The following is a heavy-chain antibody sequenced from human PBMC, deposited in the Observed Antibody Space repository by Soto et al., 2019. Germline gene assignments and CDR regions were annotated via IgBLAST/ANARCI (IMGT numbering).Heavy chain of an antibody. V-gene: IGHV4-61*01. D-gene: IGHD5-18*01. J-gene: IGHJ4*02. Sequence: PSETLSLTSTVSGGSVSSGSYYWSWIRQPPGKGLEWIGYIYYSGSTNYNPSLKSRVTISVDTSKNQFSLKLSSVTAADTAVYYCARDIGGYSYGIDYWGQGTLVTVSS. CDR2: IYYSGST. CDR1: GGSVSSGSYY. CDR3: ARDIGGYSYGIDY.